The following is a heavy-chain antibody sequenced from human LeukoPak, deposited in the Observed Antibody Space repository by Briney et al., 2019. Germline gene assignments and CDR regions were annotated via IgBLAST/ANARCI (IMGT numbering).Heavy chain of an antibody. J-gene: IGHJ4*02. Sequence: PGGSLRLSCAASGFTFSSYGMHWVRQAPGKGLEWVAVISYDGSNKYYADSVKGRFTISRDNSKNTLYLQMNSLRAEDTAVYYCARAVVVARGLMAYFDYWGQGTLVTVSS. CDR3: ARAVVVARGLMAYFDY. CDR1: GFTFSSYG. CDR2: ISYDGSNK. D-gene: IGHD3-10*01. V-gene: IGHV3-30*03.